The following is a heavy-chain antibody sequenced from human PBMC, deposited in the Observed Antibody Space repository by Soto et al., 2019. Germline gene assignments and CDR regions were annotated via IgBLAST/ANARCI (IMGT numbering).Heavy chain of an antibody. J-gene: IGHJ4*02. CDR2: IYYSGST. Sequence: SETLSLTCTVSGGSISSYYWSWIRQPPGKGLEWIGYIYYSGSTNYNPSLKSRVTISVDTSKNQFSLKLSSVTAADTAVYYCARSSDSGSYSTPYYFDYWGQGTLVTVSS. CDR1: GGSISSYY. CDR3: ARSSDSGSYSTPYYFDY. D-gene: IGHD1-26*01. V-gene: IGHV4-59*01.